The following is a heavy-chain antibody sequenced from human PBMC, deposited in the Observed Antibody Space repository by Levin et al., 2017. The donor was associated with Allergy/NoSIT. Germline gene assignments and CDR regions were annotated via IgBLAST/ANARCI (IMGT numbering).Heavy chain of an antibody. J-gene: IGHJ6*03. CDR2: IWWDGSNE. CDR1: GLAFGGSG. D-gene: IGHD6-6*01. CDR3: AGGREAAHFDYYYYMEI. Sequence: GESLKISCAASGLAFGGSGIHWVRQAPGKGLEWVALIWWDGSNENYADSVKGRFTISRDNFKKMVYLQMNSLRVDDTAIYYCAGGREAAHFDYYYYMEIWGKGTTVTVSS. V-gene: IGHV3-33*03.